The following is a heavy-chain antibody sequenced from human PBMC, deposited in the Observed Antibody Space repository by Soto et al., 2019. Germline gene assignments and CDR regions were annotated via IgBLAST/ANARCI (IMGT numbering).Heavy chain of an antibody. V-gene: IGHV3-23*04. CDR3: AKGKGVGATPDGANC. D-gene: IGHD1-26*01. CDR2: IRSDGDTT. J-gene: IGHJ4*02. CDR1: GFTFSSYG. Sequence: EVQLVESGGGLAQPGGSLRLSCAASGFTFSSYGMNWVRQAPGKGLEWVSGIRSDGDTTYNADSVKGRFTVSRDTSKNTVDLQMNSLRAEDTAVYYCAKGKGVGATPDGANCWGQGTLVTVSS.